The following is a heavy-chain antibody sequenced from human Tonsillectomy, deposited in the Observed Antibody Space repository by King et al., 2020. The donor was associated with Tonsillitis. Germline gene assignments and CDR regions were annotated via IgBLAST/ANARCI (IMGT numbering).Heavy chain of an antibody. J-gene: IGHJ3*02. D-gene: IGHD3-22*01. Sequence: HVQLVESGGGVVQPGRSLRLSCTASGFTFKNYGFHWVRQAPGKGLDWVAFISYDGHNQYYADAVKGRFTISRDNFRSTQYLQMSSLRLEDTAMYFCVRETYDDYASRPFDIWGRGTMVTVSS. CDR1: GFTFKNYG. V-gene: IGHV3-30*03. CDR3: VRETYDDYASRPFDI. CDR2: ISYDGHNQ.